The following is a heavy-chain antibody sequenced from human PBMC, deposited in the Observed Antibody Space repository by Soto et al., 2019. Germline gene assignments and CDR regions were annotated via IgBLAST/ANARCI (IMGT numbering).Heavy chain of an antibody. CDR1: GYIFTIYG. V-gene: IGHV1-18*01. CDR3: ARGRYGDY. Sequence: QVHLVQSGAEVKKPGASVKVSCKASGYIFTIYGITWVRQAPGQGLEWMGWISAHNGNTDYAQKLQGRVIVTRDTSTSTAYMELRSLRSDDTAVYYCARGRYGDYWGQGALVTVSS. J-gene: IGHJ4*02. CDR2: ISAHNGNT. D-gene: IGHD1-1*01.